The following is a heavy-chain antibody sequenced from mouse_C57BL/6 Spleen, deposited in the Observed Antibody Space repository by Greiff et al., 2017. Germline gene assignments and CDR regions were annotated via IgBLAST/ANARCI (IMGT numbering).Heavy chain of an antibody. V-gene: IGHV1-52*01. J-gene: IGHJ2*01. D-gene: IGHD1-1*01. CDR3: ARDYYGSSYGYYFDY. CDR1: GYTFTSYW. Sequence: QVQLQQPGAELVRPGSSVKLSCKASGYTFTSYWMHWVKQRPIQGLEWIGNIDPSDSETHYNQKFKDKATLTVDKSSSTAYMQLSSLTSEDSAVYYCARDYYGSSYGYYFDYWGKGTTRTVSS. CDR2: IDPSDSET.